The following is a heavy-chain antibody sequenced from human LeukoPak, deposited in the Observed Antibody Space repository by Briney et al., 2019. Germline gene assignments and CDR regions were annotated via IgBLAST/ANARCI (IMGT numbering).Heavy chain of an antibody. CDR2: IWYDGSNK. Sequence: GGSLRLSCAVSGFTFGSYGMHWVRQAPGKGLEWVAVIWYDGSNKYYADSVKGRFTISRDNSKNTLYLQMNSLRAEDTAVYYCAKGTWDTAMVPDYWGQGTLVTVSS. CDR3: AKGTWDTAMVPDY. CDR1: GFTFGSYG. V-gene: IGHV3-33*06. D-gene: IGHD5-18*01. J-gene: IGHJ4*02.